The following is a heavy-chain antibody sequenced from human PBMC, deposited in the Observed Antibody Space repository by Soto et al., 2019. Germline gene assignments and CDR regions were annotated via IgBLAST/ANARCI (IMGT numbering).Heavy chain of an antibody. Sequence: SETLSLTCTVSGGSLSSYYWSWIRQPPGKGLEWIGYIYYSGSTNYNPSLKSRVTISVDTSKNQFSLKLSSVTAADTAVYYCARDPFLGVREAYYYGSGSPGGWFDPWGQGTLVTVSS. CDR3: ARDPFLGVREAYYYGSGSPGGWFDP. CDR1: GGSLSSYY. V-gene: IGHV4-59*01. J-gene: IGHJ5*02. D-gene: IGHD3-10*01. CDR2: IYYSGST.